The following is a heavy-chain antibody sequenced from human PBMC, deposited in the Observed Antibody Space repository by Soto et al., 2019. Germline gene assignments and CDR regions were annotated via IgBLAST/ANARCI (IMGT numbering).Heavy chain of an antibody. CDR2: ISYDGSNK. CDR3: AKDRQSDNWFDP. CDR1: GFTFSSYG. D-gene: IGHD3-3*01. J-gene: IGHJ5*02. V-gene: IGHV3-30*18. Sequence: PGGSLRLSCAASGFTFSSYGMHWVRQAPGKGLEWVAVISYDGSNKYYADSVKGRFTISRGNSKNTLYLQMNSLRAEDTAVYYCAKDRQSDNWFDPWGQGTLVTVSS.